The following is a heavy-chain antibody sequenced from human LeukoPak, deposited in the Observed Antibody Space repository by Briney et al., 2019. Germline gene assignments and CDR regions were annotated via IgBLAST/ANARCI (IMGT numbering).Heavy chain of an antibody. CDR1: GYTFTSYG. CDR3: ARGGYYDSSGPEYFQH. V-gene: IGHV1-69*04. D-gene: IGHD3-22*01. Sequence: GASVKVSCKASGYTFTSYGISWVRQAPGQGLEWMGRIIPILGIANYAQKFQGRVTITADKSTSTAYMELSSLRSEDTAVYYCARGGYYDSSGPEYFQHWGQGTLVTVSS. CDR2: IIPILGIA. J-gene: IGHJ1*01.